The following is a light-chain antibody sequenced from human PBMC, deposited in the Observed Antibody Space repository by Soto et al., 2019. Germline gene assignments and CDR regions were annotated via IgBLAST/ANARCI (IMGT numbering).Light chain of an antibody. Sequence: EIVLTQSPGTLSLSPGERATLSCRASQSVSSSYLAWYQQKPGQAPRLLIYGASSRATGIPDRFSGSGSGTDFTLTIIRLEPEDFAVYYCQQYVSSPITFGLGTKVDIK. CDR2: GAS. CDR1: QSVSSSY. V-gene: IGKV3-20*01. CDR3: QQYVSSPIT. J-gene: IGKJ3*01.